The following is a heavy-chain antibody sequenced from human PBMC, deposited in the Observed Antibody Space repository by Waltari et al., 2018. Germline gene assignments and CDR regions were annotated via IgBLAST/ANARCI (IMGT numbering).Heavy chain of an antibody. CDR3: ARAIEYSSSSFDY. Sequence: EVQLVESGGGLVQPGGSLRLSCAASGFTFSSYWMSWVRQAPGKGLEWVDNIKQDGSEKYYVDSVKGRFTISRDNAKNSLYLQMNSLRAEDTAVYYCARAIEYSSSSFDYWGQGTLVTVSS. D-gene: IGHD6-6*01. CDR2: IKQDGSEK. CDR1: GFTFSSYW. J-gene: IGHJ4*02. V-gene: IGHV3-7*01.